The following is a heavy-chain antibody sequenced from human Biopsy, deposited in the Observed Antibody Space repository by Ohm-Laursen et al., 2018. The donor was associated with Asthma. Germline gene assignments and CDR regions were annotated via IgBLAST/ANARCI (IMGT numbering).Heavy chain of an antibody. CDR3: ARGGYCTSPTCPWGRYATDV. J-gene: IGHJ6*02. CDR2: IKKDGSEE. V-gene: IGHV3-7*01. D-gene: IGHD2-8*01. CDR1: GFTFNSYW. Sequence: GSLRLSCAASGFTFNSYWMCWVRQAPGKGLEWVANIKKDGSEEYYVDSVKGRFTISRDNAKNSLFLHMNSLRAGDSAVYYCARGGYCTSPTCPWGRYATDVWGQGTTVTVSS.